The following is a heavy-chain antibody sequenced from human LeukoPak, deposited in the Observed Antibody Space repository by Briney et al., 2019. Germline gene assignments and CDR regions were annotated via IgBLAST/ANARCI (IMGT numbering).Heavy chain of an antibody. CDR1: GGSISSYY. D-gene: IGHD3-3*01. CDR2: IYTSGST. V-gene: IGHV4-4*07. CDR3: ARDTYDFWSGYDNWFDP. Sequence: SETLSLTCTVSGGSISSYYWSWLRQPAGKGLEWIGRIYTSGSTNYNPSLKSRVTMSVYTSKNQFSLKLSSVTAADTAVYYCARDTYDFWSGYDNWFDPWGQGTLVTVSS. J-gene: IGHJ5*02.